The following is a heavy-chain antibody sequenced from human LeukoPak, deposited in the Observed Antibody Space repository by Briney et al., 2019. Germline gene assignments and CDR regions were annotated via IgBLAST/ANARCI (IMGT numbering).Heavy chain of an antibody. CDR1: GGSFSGYY. V-gene: IGHV4-34*01. CDR2: INHSGST. Sequence: SETLSLTCAVYGGSFSGYYWSWIRQPPGKGLEWIGEINHSGSTNYNPSLKSRVTISVDTSKNQFSLKLSSVTAADTAVYYCARRTYYYGSGSVWFDPWGQGTLVTVSS. J-gene: IGHJ5*02. CDR3: ARRTYYYGSGSVWFDP. D-gene: IGHD3-10*01.